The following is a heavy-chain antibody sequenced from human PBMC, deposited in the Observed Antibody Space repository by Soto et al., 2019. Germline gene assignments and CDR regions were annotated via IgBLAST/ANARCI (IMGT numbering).Heavy chain of an antibody. CDR2: INPNSGGT. V-gene: IGHV1-2*02. J-gene: IGHJ6*02. Sequence: SVKVSCKASGYPFPVYYMHWVRQAPGQRFEWMGWINPNSGGTNYAQKFQGRVPMTRDTSISTAYMELSRLRSADTAVYYCASDLIDYDFLSGHYNAHYYGMDVWGQGT. D-gene: IGHD3-3*01. CDR3: ASDLIDYDFLSGHYNAHYYGMDV. CDR1: GYPFPVYY.